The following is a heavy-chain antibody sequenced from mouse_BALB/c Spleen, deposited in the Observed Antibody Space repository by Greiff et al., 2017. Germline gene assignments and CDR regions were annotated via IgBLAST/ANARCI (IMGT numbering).Heavy chain of an antibody. Sequence: VQLKESGAELVRSGASVKLSCTASGFNIKDYYMHWVKQRPEQGLEWIGWIDPENGDTEYAPKFQGKATMTADTSSNTAYLQLSSLTSEDAAVYYCNALITTATYWYFDVWGAGTTVTVSS. V-gene: IGHV14-4*02. CDR2: IDPENGDT. J-gene: IGHJ1*01. CDR1: GFNIKDYY. D-gene: IGHD1-2*01. CDR3: NALITTATYWYFDV.